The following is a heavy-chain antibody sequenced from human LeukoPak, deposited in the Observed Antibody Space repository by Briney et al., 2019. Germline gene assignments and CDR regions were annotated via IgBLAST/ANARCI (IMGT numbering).Heavy chain of an antibody. D-gene: IGHD1-26*01. CDR1: GGTFSSYT. CDR3: ASGERKGARVY. Sequence: SVKVSCKASGGTFSSYTISWVRQAPGQGLEWMGRIIPILGIANYAQKFQGRVTIAADKSTSTAYMELSSLRSEDTAVYYCASGERKGARVYWGQGTLVTVSS. V-gene: IGHV1-69*02. J-gene: IGHJ4*02. CDR2: IIPILGIA.